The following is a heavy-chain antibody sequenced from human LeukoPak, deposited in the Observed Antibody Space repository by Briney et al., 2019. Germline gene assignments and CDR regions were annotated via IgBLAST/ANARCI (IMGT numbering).Heavy chain of an antibody. CDR2: IYYSGST. D-gene: IGHD3-22*01. V-gene: IGHV4-39*01. Sequence: PSETLSLTCTVSGGSISSSSYWWGWIRQPPGKGLEWIANIYYSGSTHYSPSLKSRVTISIEKSKNQFSLKLSSVTAADTAVYYCARNYYESSGYYPWNFDYWGQGTLVTVSS. J-gene: IGHJ4*02. CDR1: GGSISSSSYW. CDR3: ARNYYESSGYYPWNFDY.